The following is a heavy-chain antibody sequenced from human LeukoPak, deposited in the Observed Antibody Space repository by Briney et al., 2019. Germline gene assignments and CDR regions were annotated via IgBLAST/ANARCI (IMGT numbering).Heavy chain of an antibody. CDR3: ARQDTSWSGYCTGYYYYYMDV. CDR1: GGSISSSSYY. D-gene: IGHD3-3*01. Sequence: SETLSLTCTVSGGSISSSSYYWGWIRQLPGKGLEWIGSIYYSGGTYYNPSLKSRVTISVDTSKNQFSLKLSSVTAADTAVYYCARQDTSWSGYCTGYYYYYMDVWGKGTTVTVSS. J-gene: IGHJ6*03. V-gene: IGHV4-39*01. CDR2: IYYSGGT.